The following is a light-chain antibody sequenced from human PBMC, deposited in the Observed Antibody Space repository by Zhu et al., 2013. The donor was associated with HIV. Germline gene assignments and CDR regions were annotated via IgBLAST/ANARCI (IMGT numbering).Light chain of an antibody. V-gene: IGKV3-11*01. CDR1: QNINNY. CDR3: QQYDGSLFS. CDR2: DAS. Sequence: DIVLTQSPATLSLSPGDRATLSCRASQNINNYLAWYQQKPGQAPRLLIYDASNRATGIPARFSGSGSGTDFTLTISSLEPEDIAVYYCQQYDGSLFSFGQGTNLQIK. J-gene: IGKJ2*03.